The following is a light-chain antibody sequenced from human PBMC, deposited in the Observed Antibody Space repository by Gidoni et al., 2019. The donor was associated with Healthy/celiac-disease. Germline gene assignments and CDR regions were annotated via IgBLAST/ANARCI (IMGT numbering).Light chain of an antibody. CDR1: QGISNY. V-gene: IGKV1-27*01. J-gene: IGKJ1*01. Sequence: DIQMTQSPSSLSSSVGDRVTITCRASQGISNYLAWYQQKPGKVPKLLSYAASTLQSGVPSRFSGSGSGTYFTLTISSLQPEDVATYYCQKYNSAPWTFGQGTKVEIK. CDR3: QKYNSAPWT. CDR2: AAS.